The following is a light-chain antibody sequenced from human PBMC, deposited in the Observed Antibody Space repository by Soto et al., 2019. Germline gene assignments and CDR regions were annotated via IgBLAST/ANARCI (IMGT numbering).Light chain of an antibody. V-gene: IGKV3-20*01. Sequence: EIVLTQSPVTLSLSPGERATLSCRASQSISGSYLAWYEQKPGQAPRLLIYGASSRATGIPDRFTGSGSGTGFTLTISRREPEDSAVYYCQQYGSSRNTFGQGTKLEIK. CDR2: GAS. CDR3: QQYGSSRNT. J-gene: IGKJ2*01. CDR1: QSISGSY.